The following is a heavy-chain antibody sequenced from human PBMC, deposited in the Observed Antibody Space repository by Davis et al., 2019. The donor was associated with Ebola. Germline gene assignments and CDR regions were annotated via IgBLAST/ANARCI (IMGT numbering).Heavy chain of an antibody. CDR3: ARRIPAAGYFDN. J-gene: IGHJ4*02. CDR2: IYYSGST. CDR1: GGSVSSGSYY. D-gene: IGHD6-13*01. Sequence: MPSETLSLTCTVSGGSVSSGSYYWSWIRQPPGKGLEWIGYIYYSGSTNYNPSLRGRLSMSVDTSKNQFSLKLTSVTAADTAVYYCARRIPAAGYFDNWGQGTLVTVSS. V-gene: IGHV4-61*01.